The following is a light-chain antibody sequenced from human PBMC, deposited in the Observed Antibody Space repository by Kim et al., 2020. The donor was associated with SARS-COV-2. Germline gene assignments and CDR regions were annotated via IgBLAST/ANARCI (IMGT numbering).Light chain of an antibody. V-gene: IGKV1-5*01. CDR3: QQYYSYCT. Sequence: DIKMTQSPYTLSASVGDRVTITCRASQSISSWLAWYQQKPGKAPKLLIYDASSLESGVSSRFSGSGSGTEFTLTISSLQPDDFPTYYFQQYYSYCTFGQGPQVDIK. CDR1: QSISSW. CDR2: DAS. J-gene: IGKJ1*01.